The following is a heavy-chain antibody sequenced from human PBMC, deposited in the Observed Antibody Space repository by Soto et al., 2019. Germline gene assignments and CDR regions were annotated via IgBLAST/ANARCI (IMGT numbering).Heavy chain of an antibody. V-gene: IGHV3-74*01. CDR1: GFTFSSYW. CDR3: AREGRGVVVPGGMDV. J-gene: IGHJ6*02. D-gene: IGHD2-2*01. CDR2: INSDGSST. Sequence: GGSLILSGAVSGFTFSSYWMHWVRQAPGKWLVWVSRINSDGSSTSYADSVKGRFTISRDNAKNTLYLQMNSLRAEDTAVYYCAREGRGVVVPGGMDVWGQGTTVTVSS.